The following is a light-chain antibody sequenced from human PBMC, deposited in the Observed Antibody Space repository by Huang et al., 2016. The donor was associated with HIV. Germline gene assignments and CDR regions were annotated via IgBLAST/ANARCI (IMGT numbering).Light chain of an antibody. CDR1: RSVATT. V-gene: IGKV3-15*01. CDR2: GAS. CDR3: QQYHNWPYT. Sequence: SCRANRSVATTLAWYLHSPGQSPRILVFGASTRASGLPGRFSGSGSGTQVSLTVSGLQSEDFAVYYCQQYHNWPYTFGQGTKLEI. J-gene: IGKJ2*01.